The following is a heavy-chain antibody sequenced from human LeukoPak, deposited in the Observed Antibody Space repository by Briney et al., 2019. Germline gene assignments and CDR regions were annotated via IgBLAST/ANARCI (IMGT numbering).Heavy chain of an antibody. J-gene: IGHJ4*02. Sequence: GGSLRLSCAASGYTFSSYSMNWVRQAPGKGLEWVSSISSSSSYIYYADSVKGRFTISRDNAKNSLYLQMNSLRAEDTAVYYCARDTVLWFGEIDYWGQGTLVTVSS. CDR2: ISSSSSYI. V-gene: IGHV3-21*01. CDR3: ARDTVLWFGEIDY. CDR1: GYTFSSYS. D-gene: IGHD3-10*01.